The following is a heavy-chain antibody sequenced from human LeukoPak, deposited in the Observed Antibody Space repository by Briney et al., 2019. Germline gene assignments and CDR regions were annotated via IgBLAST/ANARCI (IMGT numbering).Heavy chain of an antibody. CDR3: ARDLTMVRGARYRPYNWFDP. V-gene: IGHV1-69*06. CDR2: IIPIFGTA. CDR1: GGTFSSYA. D-gene: IGHD3-10*01. J-gene: IGHJ5*02. Sequence: GASVKVSCKAPGGTFSSYAISWVRQAPGQGLEWMGGIIPIFGTANYAQKFQGRVTITADKSTSTAYIELSSLRSEDTAVYYCARDLTMVRGARYRPYNWFDPWGQGTLVTVSS.